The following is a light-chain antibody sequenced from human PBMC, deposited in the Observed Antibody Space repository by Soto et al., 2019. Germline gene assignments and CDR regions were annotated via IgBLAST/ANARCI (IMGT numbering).Light chain of an antibody. Sequence: EIVLTQSPGTLSLSPGERATLSCRASQSVNNNYLAWYQQKRGQAPRLLVYGASTRATGNPGRFSGSVSGTDFTLTISRLEPDDFAVYYCQQYGRSLTFGGGTKVEIK. CDR3: QQYGRSLT. J-gene: IGKJ4*01. V-gene: IGKV3-20*01. CDR2: GAS. CDR1: QSVNNNY.